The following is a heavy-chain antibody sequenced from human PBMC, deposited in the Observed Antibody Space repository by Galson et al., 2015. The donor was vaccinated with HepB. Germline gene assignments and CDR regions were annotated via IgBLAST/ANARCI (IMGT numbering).Heavy chain of an antibody. D-gene: IGHD2-2*01. J-gene: IGHJ6*02. V-gene: IGHV4-59*12. CDR2: IYYSGST. Sequence: QVQLQESGPGLVKPSEKLSLPCTVSGGSISSYYWSWIRQPPGKGLEWIGYIYYSGSTNYNPSLKSRVSIDNAKNSLFLQMNSLRAEDTAVYYCATNTPAAVMRASGMDVWGQGTAVTVSS. CDR3: ATNTPAAVMRASGMDV. CDR1: GGSISSYY.